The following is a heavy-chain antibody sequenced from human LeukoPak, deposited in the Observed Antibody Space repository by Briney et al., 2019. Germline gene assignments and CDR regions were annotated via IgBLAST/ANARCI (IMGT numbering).Heavy chain of an antibody. CDR3: VKDRYCSGGSCHPFDAFDI. J-gene: IGHJ3*02. D-gene: IGHD2-15*01. Sequence: PGGSLRLSCSASGFTFSSYAMHWVRQAPGKGLEYVSAISSNGGSTYYADSVKGRFTISRDNSKNTLYLQMSSLRAEDTAVYYCVKDRYCSGGSCHPFDAFDIWGQGTMVTVSS. CDR1: GFTFSSYA. CDR2: ISSNGGST. V-gene: IGHV3-64D*06.